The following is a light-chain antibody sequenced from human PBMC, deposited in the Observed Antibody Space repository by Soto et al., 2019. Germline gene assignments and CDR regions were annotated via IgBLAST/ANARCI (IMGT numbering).Light chain of an antibody. CDR2: EVS. CDR1: SSDVGSYDH. V-gene: IGLV2-14*01. CDR3: ISYTGSSTSYV. J-gene: IGLJ1*01. Sequence: QSVLTQPSSVSGSPGQSITISCSGTSSDVGSYDHVAWYQHFPGKTPKLMIYEVSNRPSGVSIRFSGSKSGNTASLTISGLQAEDEADYYCISYTGSSTSYVFGSGTKVTVL.